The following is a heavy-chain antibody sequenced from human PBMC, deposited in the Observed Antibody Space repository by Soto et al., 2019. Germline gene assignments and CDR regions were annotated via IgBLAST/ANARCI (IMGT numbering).Heavy chain of an antibody. V-gene: IGHV3-11*06. CDR1: GFTFSDYY. Sequence: GGSLRLSCAASGFTFSDYYISWIRQAPGKGLEWVSYISSSSSYTNYADSVKGRFTISRDNSKNTLYLQMGSLRAEDMAVYYCASSRDGYSFDYWGQGTLVTVSS. J-gene: IGHJ4*02. CDR3: ASSRDGYSFDY. CDR2: ISSSSSYT. D-gene: IGHD4-4*01.